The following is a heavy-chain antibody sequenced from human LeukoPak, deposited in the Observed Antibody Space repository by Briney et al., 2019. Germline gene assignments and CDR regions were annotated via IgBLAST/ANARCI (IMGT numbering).Heavy chain of an antibody. CDR3: AKEYDSGGYGANFDY. J-gene: IGHJ4*02. CDR2: VSSDGGTK. CDR1: KFTFSNYS. Sequence: PGGSLRLSCTASKFTFSNYSMQWVRQAPGEGLEWVAVVSSDGGTKYYADSVKGRFTISRDNSRNTMYLQMDSLRAEDTAVYYCAKEYDSGGYGANFDYWGQGTLVTVSS. D-gene: IGHD3-10*01. V-gene: IGHV3-30*18.